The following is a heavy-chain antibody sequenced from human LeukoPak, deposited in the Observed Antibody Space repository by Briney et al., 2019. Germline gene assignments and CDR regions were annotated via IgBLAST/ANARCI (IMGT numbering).Heavy chain of an antibody. D-gene: IGHD3-9*01. CDR3: ARITIFTEDAFDI. Sequence: GGSLRLSCAASGFTFSSYAMHWVRQAPGKGLEWVSYISSSSSAIYYADSVKGRFTISRDNAKNSLYLQMNSLRAEDTAVYYCARITIFTEDAFDIWGQGTMVTVSS. J-gene: IGHJ3*02. CDR2: ISSSSSAI. CDR1: GFTFSSYA. V-gene: IGHV3-48*04.